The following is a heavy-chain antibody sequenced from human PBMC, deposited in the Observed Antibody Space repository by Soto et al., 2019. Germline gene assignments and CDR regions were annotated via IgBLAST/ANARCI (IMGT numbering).Heavy chain of an antibody. J-gene: IGHJ4*02. CDR1: GDSISITSYY. Sequence: QLQLQESGPGLVKPSETLSLTCTVSGDSISITSYYWGWVRQPPGKGLEWIGSIPYSGSTHYNPTLQSRVTISGDASKKQFSLKLRSVTAADTAVYYCASTKDETLYFDYWGQGTLVTVSS. CDR3: ASTKDETLYFDY. CDR2: IPYSGST. V-gene: IGHV4-39*01. D-gene: IGHD2-15*01.